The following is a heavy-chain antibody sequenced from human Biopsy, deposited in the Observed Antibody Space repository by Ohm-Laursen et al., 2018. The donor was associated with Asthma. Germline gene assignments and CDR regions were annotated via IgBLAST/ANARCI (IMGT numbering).Heavy chain of an antibody. Sequence: SLRLSCSASGFSFSNFGMHWVRQAPGKGLEWVAVISFDGSNEDYADSVKGRFTISRDNSKNTLFLEMNSLRPEDTAVYDCAKELFPGWELRRGPDSWGQGTLVTVSS. CDR3: AKELFPGWELRRGPDS. CDR1: GFSFSNFG. J-gene: IGHJ4*02. V-gene: IGHV3-30*18. D-gene: IGHD1-26*01. CDR2: ISFDGSNE.